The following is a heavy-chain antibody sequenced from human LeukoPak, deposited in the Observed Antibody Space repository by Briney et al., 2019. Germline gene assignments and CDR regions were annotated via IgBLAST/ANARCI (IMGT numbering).Heavy chain of an antibody. Sequence: PVKVSCKASRGTFSSYAISWVRQAPGQGLEWMGGIIPIFGTANYAQKFQGRVTITADESTSTAYMELSSLRSEDTAVYYCARGGGGYNYGEDFDYWGQGTLVTVSS. J-gene: IGHJ4*02. CDR1: RGTFSSYA. CDR3: ARGGGGYNYGEDFDY. CDR2: IIPIFGTA. V-gene: IGHV1-69*13. D-gene: IGHD5-18*01.